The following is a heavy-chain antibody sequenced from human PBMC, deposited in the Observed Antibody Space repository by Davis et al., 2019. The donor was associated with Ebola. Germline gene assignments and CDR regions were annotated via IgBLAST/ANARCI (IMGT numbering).Heavy chain of an antibody. J-gene: IGHJ6*02. CDR2: IRSYNDNT. Sequence: ASVKVSCKASGYSFSSYGITWVRQAPGKGLEWMGWIRSYNDNTKYGQNFQGRVTMTTDTSTSTAYMELRSLRSDDTAVYYCARGGIYSSLPVYGLDVWGQGTTVTVSS. CDR1: GYSFSSYG. V-gene: IGHV1-18*01. D-gene: IGHD6-19*01. CDR3: ARGGIYSSLPVYGLDV.